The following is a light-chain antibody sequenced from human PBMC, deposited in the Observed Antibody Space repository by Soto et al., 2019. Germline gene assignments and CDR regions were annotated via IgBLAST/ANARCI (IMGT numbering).Light chain of an antibody. Sequence: QSALTQPASVSGSPGQSITISCTGTISDVSGYNFVSWYQQYPGKAPKLMIYDVSNRPSGVSNRFSGSKSGNTASLTISGPQAEDEADYYCSSYTSSNTYVFGAGTKVTVL. CDR3: SSYTSSNTYV. CDR2: DVS. J-gene: IGLJ1*01. CDR1: ISDVSGYNF. V-gene: IGLV2-14*03.